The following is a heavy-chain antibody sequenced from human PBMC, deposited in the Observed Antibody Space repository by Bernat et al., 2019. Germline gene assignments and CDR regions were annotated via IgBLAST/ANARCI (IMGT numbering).Heavy chain of an antibody. CDR2: ISYDGSNK. V-gene: IGHV3-30*04. J-gene: IGHJ4*02. Sequence: QVQLVESGGGVVQPGRSLRLSCAASGFTFSSYAMHWVRQAPGKGLEWVAVISYDGSNKYYADSVKGRFTISRDNSKNTLYLQMNSLRAEDTAVYYCAKDLENSGTLDYWGQGTLVTVSS. D-gene: IGHD1-1*01. CDR3: AKDLENSGTLDY. CDR1: GFTFSSYA.